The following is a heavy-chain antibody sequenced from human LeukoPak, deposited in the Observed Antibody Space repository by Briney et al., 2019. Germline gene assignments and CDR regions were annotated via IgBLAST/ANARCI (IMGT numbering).Heavy chain of an antibody. CDR2: IYYSGST. CDR3: ARAEQCPRSNWFDP. D-gene: IGHD6-19*01. J-gene: IGHJ5*02. V-gene: IGHV4-39*01. Sequence: SETLSLTCTVSGGSISSSSYYWGWIRQPPGKGLEWIGSIYYSGSTYYNPSLKSRVTISVDTSKNQFSLKLSSVTAADTAVYYCARAEQCPRSNWFDPWGQGTLVTVSS. CDR1: GGSISSSSYY.